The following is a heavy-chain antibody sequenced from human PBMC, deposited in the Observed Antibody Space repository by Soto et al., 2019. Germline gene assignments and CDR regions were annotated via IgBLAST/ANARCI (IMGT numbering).Heavy chain of an antibody. V-gene: IGHV1-18*01. CDR2: ISANNGNT. J-gene: IGHJ5*02. CDR1: GYTFTSYT. Sequence: QVRLVHSETEVKKPWASVNVSCKASGYTFTSYTISWVRQAPGQGREWMGWISANNGNTEFAQKFQDRLTMIADTTTSTAYLELRNLRPDDTAVYYCARSLPWFDPWGQGTLVAVSS. CDR3: ARSLPWFDP.